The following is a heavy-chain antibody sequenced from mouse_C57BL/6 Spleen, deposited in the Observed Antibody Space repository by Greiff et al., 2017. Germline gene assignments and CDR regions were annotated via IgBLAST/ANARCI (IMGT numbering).Heavy chain of an antibody. CDR3: ARRGVEASSYWYFDV. V-gene: IGHV1-19*01. J-gene: IGHJ1*03. CDR1: GYTFTDYY. CDR2: INPYNGGT. Sequence: SGPVLVKPGASVKMSCKASGYTFTDYYMNWVQQSHGKSLEWIGVINPYNGGTSYNQKFKGKATLAVDKSSSTAYMELNSLTSEDAAVYYCARRGVEASSYWYFDVWGTGTTVTVSS. D-gene: IGHD1-1*01.